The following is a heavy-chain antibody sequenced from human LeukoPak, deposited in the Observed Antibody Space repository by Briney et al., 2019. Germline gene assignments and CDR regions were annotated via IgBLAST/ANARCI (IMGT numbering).Heavy chain of an antibody. V-gene: IGHV4-34*01. D-gene: IGHD3-10*01. CDR1: GGSFSGYY. CDR3: ARGRVYYYGSGSYPPAGMLDY. J-gene: IGHJ4*02. CDR2: INHSGST. Sequence: SETLSRTCAVYGGSFSGYYWIWIRQPPGKGLEWIGEINHSGSTNYNPSLKSRVTISVDTSKNQFSLKLSSVTAADTAVYYCARGRVYYYGSGSYPPAGMLDYWGQGTLVTVSS.